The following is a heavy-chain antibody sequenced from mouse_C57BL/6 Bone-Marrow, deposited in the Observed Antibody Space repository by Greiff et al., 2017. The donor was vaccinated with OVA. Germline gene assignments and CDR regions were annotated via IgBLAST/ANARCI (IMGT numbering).Heavy chain of an antibody. CDR2: ISYDGSN. V-gene: IGHV3-6*01. D-gene: IGHD1-1*01. Sequence: EVQLQQSGPGLVKPSQSLSLTCSVTGYSITSGYYWNWIRQFPGNKLEWMGYISYDGSNNYNPSLKNRISITRDTSKNQFFLKLNSVTTEDTATYYCARGITWGQGTTLTVSS. CDR3: ARGIT. J-gene: IGHJ2*01. CDR1: GYSITSGYY.